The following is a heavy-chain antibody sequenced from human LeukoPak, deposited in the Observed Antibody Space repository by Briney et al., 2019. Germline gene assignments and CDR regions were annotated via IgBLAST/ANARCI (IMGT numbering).Heavy chain of an antibody. D-gene: IGHD5-24*01. CDR2: IIPIFGTA. J-gene: IGHJ4*02. V-gene: IGHV1-69*13. CDR1: GGTFSSYA. Sequence: SVKVSCKAAGGTFSSYAISWVRQAPGQGLEWMGGIIPIFGTANYAQKFQGRVTIPADESPSTAYMELSSLRSEDTAVYYCARSSRDGYNLDYFDYWGQGTLVTVSS. CDR3: ARSSRDGYNLDYFDY.